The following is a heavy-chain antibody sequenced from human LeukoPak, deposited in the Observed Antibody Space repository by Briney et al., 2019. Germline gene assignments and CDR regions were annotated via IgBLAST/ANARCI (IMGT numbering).Heavy chain of an antibody. CDR1: GGSFNTYY. CDR3: AGDQIAVAGNWFDP. CDR2: IYYSGNT. J-gene: IGHJ5*02. Sequence: SQTLSLTCTVSGGSFNTYYWSWIRQPPGPGLEWIGDIYYSGNTNYNPSLKSRVTISIDTSSNQFSLKLRSVTAADTAVDYCAGDQIAVAGNWFDPWGQGTLVTVSS. D-gene: IGHD6-13*01. V-gene: IGHV4-59*01.